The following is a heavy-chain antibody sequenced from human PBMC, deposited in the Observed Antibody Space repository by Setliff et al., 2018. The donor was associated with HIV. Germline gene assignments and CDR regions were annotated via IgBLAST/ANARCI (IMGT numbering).Heavy chain of an antibody. V-gene: IGHV4-39*01. J-gene: IGHJ4*02. CDR1: GGSISSSGPGYY. CDR3: ARSQPDTIFGVVIFDH. Sequence: PSETLSLTCTVSGGSISSSGPGYYWGWVRQAPGGGLEWIGSVYYSGSTYYNPALKSLVTISLDTSKNQLSLRLTSMTAADPAVYYCARSQPDTIFGVVIFDHWGQGKMVTVSS. D-gene: IGHD3-3*01. CDR2: VYYSGST.